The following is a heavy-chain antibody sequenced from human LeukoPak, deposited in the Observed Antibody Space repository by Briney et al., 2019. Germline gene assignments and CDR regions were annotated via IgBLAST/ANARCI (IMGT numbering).Heavy chain of an antibody. CDR1: GFTLSSYE. Sequence: GGSLRLSCTVSGFTLSSYEMSWIRQAPGRGLEWVSSIDYDGGSGHYADSVKGRFTISRDNSNNTLFLHLNSLRGEDTAVYYCTRNSGWYGLSWGQGTLVTVSS. CDR3: TRNSGWYGLS. V-gene: IGHV3-23*01. J-gene: IGHJ1*01. CDR2: IDYDGGSG. D-gene: IGHD6-19*01.